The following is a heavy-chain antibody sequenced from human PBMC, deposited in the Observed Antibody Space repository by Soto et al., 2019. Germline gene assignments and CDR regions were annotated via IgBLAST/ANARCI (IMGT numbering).Heavy chain of an antibody. J-gene: IGHJ6*02. CDR1: GFTFSSYA. CDR2: ISGSGGST. Sequence: GGSLRLSCAASGFTFSSYAMSWVRQAPGKGLEWVSAISGSGGSTYCADSVKGRFTISRDNSKNTLYLQMNSLRAEDTAVYYCASQSAQLWLSGYYYYYGMDVWGQGTTVTVSS. D-gene: IGHD5-18*01. CDR3: ASQSAQLWLSGYYYYYGMDV. V-gene: IGHV3-23*01.